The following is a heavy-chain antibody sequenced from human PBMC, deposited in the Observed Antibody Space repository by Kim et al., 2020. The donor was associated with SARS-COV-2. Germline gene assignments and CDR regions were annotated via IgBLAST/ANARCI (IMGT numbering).Heavy chain of an antibody. Sequence: GGSLRLSCAASGFTFSSYGMHWVRQAPGKGLEWVAVIWYDGSNKYYADSVKGRFTISRDNSKNTLYLQMNSLRAEDTAVYYCARSPVVPAAIRHPRNYYMYVWGKGTTVTVSS. V-gene: IGHV3-33*01. CDR3: ARSPVVPAAIRHPRNYYMYV. D-gene: IGHD2-2*02. CDR1: GFTFSSYG. J-gene: IGHJ6*03. CDR2: IWYDGSNK.